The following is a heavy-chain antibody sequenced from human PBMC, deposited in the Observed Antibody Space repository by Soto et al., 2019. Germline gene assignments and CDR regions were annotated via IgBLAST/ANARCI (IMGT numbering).Heavy chain of an antibody. CDR1: GYTFTGYY. D-gene: IGHD1-1*01. V-gene: IGHV1-2*04. Sequence: ASVKVSCKASGYTFTGYYMHWVRQAPGQGLEWMGWINPNSGGTNYAQKFQGWVTMTRDTSISTAYMELSRLRSDDTAVYYCARDSPVQLGRDYYYYYGMEVWGQGTTVNVS. CDR2: INPNSGGT. J-gene: IGHJ6*02. CDR3: ARDSPVQLGRDYYYYYGMEV.